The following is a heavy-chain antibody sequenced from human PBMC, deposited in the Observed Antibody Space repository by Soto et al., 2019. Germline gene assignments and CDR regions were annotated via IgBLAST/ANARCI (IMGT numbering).Heavy chain of an antibody. CDR3: AKNLPRTGRFHY. Sequence: SETLSLTCTLSGASITSTTYFWAWIRQPPGKGLEWVGSIYYSGNTHYNPSLKSRVNISVDRSKNQFSLQMTSVTAADTAVYYCAKNLPRTGRFHYWGRGTLVTVS. V-gene: IGHV4-39*01. CDR2: IYYSGNT. J-gene: IGHJ4*02. CDR1: GASITSTTYF.